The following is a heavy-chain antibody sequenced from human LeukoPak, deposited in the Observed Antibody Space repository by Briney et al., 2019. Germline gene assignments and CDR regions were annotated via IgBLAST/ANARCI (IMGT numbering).Heavy chain of an antibody. V-gene: IGHV1-46*01. CDR3: AGGSGGYNYFDY. CDR1: GYTFTGYY. Sequence: ASVKVSCKASGYTFTGYYIQWVRQAPGQGLEWMGIINPSGGSTSYAQKFQGRVTMTRDTSTGTVYMELSSLRSEDTAVYYCAGGSGGYNYFDYWGQGTLVTVSS. D-gene: IGHD5-24*01. J-gene: IGHJ4*02. CDR2: INPSGGST.